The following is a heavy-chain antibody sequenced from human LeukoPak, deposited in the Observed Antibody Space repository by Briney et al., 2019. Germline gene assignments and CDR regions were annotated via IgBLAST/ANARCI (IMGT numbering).Heavy chain of an antibody. V-gene: IGHV4-39*06. Sequence: NPSETLSLTCTVSGDSISSNNRYWGWIRQPPGKGLEWIGSFYFGGSNYYSPSLRSRVIISLDTSKNQFPLALNFVTAADTAMYYCASSHSATWYDDWGQGALVTVS. J-gene: IGHJ4*02. D-gene: IGHD6-13*01. CDR3: ASSHSATWYDD. CDR1: GDSISSNNRY. CDR2: FYFGGSN.